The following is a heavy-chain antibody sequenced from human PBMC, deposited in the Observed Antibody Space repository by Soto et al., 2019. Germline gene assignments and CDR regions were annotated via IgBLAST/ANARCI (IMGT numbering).Heavy chain of an antibody. CDR2: ISYDGNNK. V-gene: IGHV3-30*03. CDR3: ARDQLDTTVTTPSY. Sequence: QVQLVESGGGVVQPGRSLRLSCAASGFTFSSYGMHWVRQAPGKGLEWVAVISYDGNNKYYADSVKGRFTISRDNFKNTLDLQMDSLRAEDTAMYYCARDQLDTTVTTPSYGGQGTLFPVSS. CDR1: GFTFSSYG. J-gene: IGHJ4*02. D-gene: IGHD4-17*01.